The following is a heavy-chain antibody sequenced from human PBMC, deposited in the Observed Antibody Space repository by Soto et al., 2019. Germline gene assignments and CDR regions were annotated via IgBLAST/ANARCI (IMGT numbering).Heavy chain of an antibody. CDR3: ARSKKYYDILTGSRTAVWFDP. D-gene: IGHD3-9*01. CDR1: GGSISSGGYY. V-gene: IGHV4-31*03. J-gene: IGHJ5*02. CDR2: IYYSGST. Sequence: SETLSLTCTVSGGSISSGGYYWSWIRQHPGKGLEWIGYIYYSGSTYYNPSLKSRVTISVDTSKNQFSLKLSSVTAADTAVYYCARSKKYYDILTGSRTAVWFDPWGQGTLVTVSS.